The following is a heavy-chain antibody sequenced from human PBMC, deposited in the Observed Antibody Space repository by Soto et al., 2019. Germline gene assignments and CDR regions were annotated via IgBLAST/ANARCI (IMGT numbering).Heavy chain of an antibody. CDR3: ASFGGATSDYYYGMDV. D-gene: IGHD1-26*01. CDR2: IYHSGST. Sequence: AETLSLTCAVSGVSISSSNWWSWVRQPPGKGLEWIGEIYHSGSTNYNPSLKSRVTISVDKSKNQFSLKLSSVTAADTAVYYCASFGGATSDYYYGMDVWGQGTTVTVSS. CDR1: GVSISSSNW. V-gene: IGHV4-4*02. J-gene: IGHJ6*02.